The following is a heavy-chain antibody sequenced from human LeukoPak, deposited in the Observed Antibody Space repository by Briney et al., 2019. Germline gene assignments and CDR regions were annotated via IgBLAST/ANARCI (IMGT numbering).Heavy chain of an antibody. CDR1: GFTFSSYW. CDR3: AREFIVGATREEDAFDI. D-gene: IGHD1-26*01. J-gene: IGHJ3*02. Sequence: PGGSLRLSCAASGFTFSSYWMSWVRQAPGKGLEWVANIKQDGSEKYYVDSVKGRFTISRDNAKNSLYLQMNSLRAEDTAVYYCAREFIVGATREEDAFDIWGQGTMVTVSS. V-gene: IGHV3-7*01. CDR2: IKQDGSEK.